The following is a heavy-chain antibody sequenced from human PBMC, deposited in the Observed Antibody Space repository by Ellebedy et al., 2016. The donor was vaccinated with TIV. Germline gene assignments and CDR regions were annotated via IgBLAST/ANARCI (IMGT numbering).Heavy chain of an antibody. Sequence: PGGSLRLSCAASALTFSTYWLAWARPAPGNGLEWVSVVTISYENIYTDSVRGRFTISRDNSKNTLYLEMNKLRAEDKAVYYCAKLSGIISWHADYWGQGTLVTVSS. D-gene: IGHD6-13*01. V-gene: IGHV3-23*05. CDR2: VTISYEN. CDR3: AKLSGIISWHADY. CDR1: ALTFSTYW. J-gene: IGHJ4*02.